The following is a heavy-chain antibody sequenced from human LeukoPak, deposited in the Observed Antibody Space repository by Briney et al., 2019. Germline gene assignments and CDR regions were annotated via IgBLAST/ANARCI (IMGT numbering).Heavy chain of an antibody. J-gene: IGHJ4*02. V-gene: IGHV4-61*02. D-gene: IGHD3-22*01. Sequence: SETLSLTSTVSGGSIRRGTYQWSWFRQPPGKGLEWVGRIYFTGATSDNPSLKSRVTIPLDTSKSQISLNRAAVPPADPPYFYCARNYYDSSGFYVYWGQGRLVTVSS. CDR3: ARNYYDSSGFYVY. CDR1: GGSIRRGTYQ. CDR2: IYFTGAT.